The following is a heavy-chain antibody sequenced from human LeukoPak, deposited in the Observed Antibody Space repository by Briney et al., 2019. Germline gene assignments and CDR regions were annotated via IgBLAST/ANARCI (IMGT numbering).Heavy chain of an antibody. CDR2: IDSSSSSI. CDR3: VRIPSTAGFPNWLDP. CDR1: GFTFSTHT. Sequence: PGGSLRLSCAASGFTFSTHTMNWVRQAPGKGLEWVSSIDSSSSSIYYADSVKGRFTVSRDNARNSLYLQINSLRAEDTAVYYCVRIPSTAGFPNWLDPWGRGTLVTVSS. D-gene: IGHD2-2*01. V-gene: IGHV3-21*01. J-gene: IGHJ5*02.